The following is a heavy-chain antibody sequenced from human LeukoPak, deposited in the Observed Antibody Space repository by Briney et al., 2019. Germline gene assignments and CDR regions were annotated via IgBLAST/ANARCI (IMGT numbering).Heavy chain of an antibody. Sequence: GGSLRLSCAASGFTFSSYGLHWVRQAPGKGLEWVTFIRYDGSNQYYADSVKGRFAIPRDNSKNTLFLQTNSLRAEDTAVYYCAKGHDYGDSSFDYWGQGTLVTVSS. CDR3: AKGHDYGDSSFDY. V-gene: IGHV3-30*02. CDR1: GFTFSSYG. J-gene: IGHJ4*02. D-gene: IGHD4-17*01. CDR2: IRYDGSNQ.